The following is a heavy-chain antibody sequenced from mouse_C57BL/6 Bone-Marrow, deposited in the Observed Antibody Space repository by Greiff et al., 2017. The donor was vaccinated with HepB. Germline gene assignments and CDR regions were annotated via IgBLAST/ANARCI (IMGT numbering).Heavy chain of an antibody. CDR2: SRNKANDYTT. Sequence: EVKVVESGGGLVQSGRSLRLSCATSGFTFSDFYMEWVRQAPGKGLEWIAASRNKANDYTTEYSASVKGRFIVSRDTSQSILYLQMNALRAEDTAIYYCARDARGPWWYFDVWGTGTTVTVSS. CDR3: ARDARGPWWYFDV. J-gene: IGHJ1*03. V-gene: IGHV7-1*01. CDR1: GFTFSDFY.